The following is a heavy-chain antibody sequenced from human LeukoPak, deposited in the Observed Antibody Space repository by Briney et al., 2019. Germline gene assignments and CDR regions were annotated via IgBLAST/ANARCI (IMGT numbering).Heavy chain of an antibody. D-gene: IGHD3-10*01. Sequence: KPGGSLRLSCAASGFTFSDYYMSWIRQSPGKGLEWVSHISSSGSAMYYADSVKGRFTIARDNAKNSLYLQMSSLRVEDTAIYYCARLKSYYGSGSYPYYMDVWGTGTTVTVSS. V-gene: IGHV3-11*04. CDR2: ISSSGSAM. CDR3: ARLKSYYGSGSYPYYMDV. J-gene: IGHJ6*03. CDR1: GFTFSDYY.